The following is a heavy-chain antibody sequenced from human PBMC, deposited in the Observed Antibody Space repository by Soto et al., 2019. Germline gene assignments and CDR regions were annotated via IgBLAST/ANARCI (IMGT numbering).Heavy chain of an antibody. Sequence: EVQLLESGGGWVQPGGSLRLSCAASGFTFSSYAMSWVRQAPGKGLEWVSAISGSGGSTYYADSVKGRFTISRDNSKNTLYLQMNSLRAEDTAVYYCAKAIAVAGTGRDGMDVWGQGTTVTVSS. CDR2: ISGSGGST. V-gene: IGHV3-23*01. CDR3: AKAIAVAGTGRDGMDV. CDR1: GFTFSSYA. D-gene: IGHD6-19*01. J-gene: IGHJ6*02.